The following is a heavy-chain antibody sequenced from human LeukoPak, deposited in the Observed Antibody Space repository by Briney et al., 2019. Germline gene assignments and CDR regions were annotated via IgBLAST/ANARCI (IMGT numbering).Heavy chain of an antibody. CDR3: ARPRGYSGYEPFDP. CDR2: IHSDGSDT. D-gene: IGHD5-12*01. CDR1: GLTFSSYW. V-gene: IGHV3-74*01. J-gene: IGHJ5*02. Sequence: PGRSLRLSCAASGLTFSSYWMRWVRQAPGKGRGWVSAIHSDGSDTRYADSVKGRFTLSRDNANSSLYLQMNSLRGENTALYYCARPRGYSGYEPFDPWGQGTLVTVSS.